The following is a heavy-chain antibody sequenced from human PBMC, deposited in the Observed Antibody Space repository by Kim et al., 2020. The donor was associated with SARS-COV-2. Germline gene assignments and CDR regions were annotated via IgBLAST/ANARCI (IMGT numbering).Heavy chain of an antibody. D-gene: IGHD6-13*01. CDR3: ARVPGPSRRYSSSWYVV. CDR2: INHSGST. Sequence: SETLSLTCAVYGGSFSGYYWSWIRQPPGKGLEWIGEINHSGSTNYNPSLKSRVTISVDTSKNQFSLKLSSVTAADTAVYYCARVPGPSRRYSSSWYVVWGQGTTVTVSS. V-gene: IGHV4-34*01. J-gene: IGHJ6*02. CDR1: GGSFSGYY.